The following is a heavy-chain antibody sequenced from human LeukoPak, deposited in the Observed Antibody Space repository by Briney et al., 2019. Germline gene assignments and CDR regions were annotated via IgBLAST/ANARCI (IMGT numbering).Heavy chain of an antibody. CDR2: LSGDSSYI. Sequence: GGSLRLSCAASGFTFRSYGMSWVRQAPGKGLECVSSLSGDSSYIFYRDSVKGRFTISRDNSKNTLYLQMNSLRNDDTATYYCARANFVGANSLGYWGHGTLVTVSS. CDR3: ARANFVGANSLGY. J-gene: IGHJ4*01. V-gene: IGHV3-23*01. CDR1: GFTFRSYG. D-gene: IGHD4/OR15-4a*01.